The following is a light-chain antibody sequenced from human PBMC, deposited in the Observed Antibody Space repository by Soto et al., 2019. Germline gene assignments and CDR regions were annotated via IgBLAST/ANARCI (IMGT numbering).Light chain of an antibody. V-gene: IGLV1-40*01. J-gene: IGLJ3*02. CDR1: SSNIGAGYD. Sequence: QSVLTQPPSVSGAPGQRGTISCTGSSSNIGAGYDVHWYQQLPGTDPKLLIYGNSNRPSGVPDRFSGSKSGTSASLAITGLQAEDESDYYGQSYDSSLSGSVFCGGTKLTVL. CDR3: QSYDSSLSGSV. CDR2: GNS.